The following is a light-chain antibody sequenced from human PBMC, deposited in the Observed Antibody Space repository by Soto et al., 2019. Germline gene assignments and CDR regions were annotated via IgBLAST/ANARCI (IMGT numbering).Light chain of an antibody. J-gene: IGKJ2*01. CDR3: HHFDSAGT. Sequence: EIVLKQSPGTLSLSPGERATLSCRASQSVRGSHLGWYQQKPGQAPRLLIYSASSRASGVPDRFSGSGSGTDFTLAISRLEPEDFALYYCHHFDSAGTFGQGTTLEI. CDR2: SAS. V-gene: IGKV3-20*01. CDR1: QSVRGSH.